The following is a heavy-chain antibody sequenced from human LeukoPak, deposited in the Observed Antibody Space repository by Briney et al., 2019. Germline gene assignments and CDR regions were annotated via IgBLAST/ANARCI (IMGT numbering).Heavy chain of an antibody. CDR2: ISGSGGST. D-gene: IGHD6-13*01. J-gene: IGHJ4*02. V-gene: IGHV3-23*01. CDR1: GFTFSSYA. Sequence: GGSLRLSCAASGFTFSSYAMSWVRQAPGKGLEWVSAISGSGGSTYYADSVKGRFTISRDNSKNTLYLQMNSLRAEDTAVYYCARDGYSSSWLSIAYWGQGTLVTVSS. CDR3: ARDGYSSSWLSIAY.